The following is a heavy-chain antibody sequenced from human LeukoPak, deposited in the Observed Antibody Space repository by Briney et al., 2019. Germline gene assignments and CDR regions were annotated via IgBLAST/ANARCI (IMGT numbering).Heavy chain of an antibody. J-gene: IGHJ6*02. Sequence: GSLRLSCAASGFTFSSYGMHWVRQAPGKGLEWVAVISYDGSNKYYADSVKGRFTISRDNSKNTPYLQMNSLRAEDTAVYYCAKDHISGLYYYYYYGMDVWGQGTTVTVSS. V-gene: IGHV3-30*18. CDR1: GFTFSSYG. CDR2: ISYDGSNK. D-gene: IGHD3-10*01. CDR3: AKDHISGLYYYYYYGMDV.